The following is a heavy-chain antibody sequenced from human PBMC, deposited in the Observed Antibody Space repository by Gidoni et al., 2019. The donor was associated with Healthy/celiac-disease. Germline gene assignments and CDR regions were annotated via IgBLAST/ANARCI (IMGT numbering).Heavy chain of an antibody. D-gene: IGHD2-15*01. CDR3: ARGGLGGCSGGSCYRFDP. J-gene: IGHJ5*02. V-gene: IGHV5-51*03. CDR1: GFNFITYW. Sequence: EVQLVQSGAEVKKPGESLKISCKISGFNFITYWIGWVRQMPGKGLEWMGFIYPGDSDTRYSPSFQGQVTISADKSITTAFLQWSSLKASDTAMYYCARGGLGGCSGGSCYRFDPWGQGTLVTVSS. CDR2: IYPGDSDT.